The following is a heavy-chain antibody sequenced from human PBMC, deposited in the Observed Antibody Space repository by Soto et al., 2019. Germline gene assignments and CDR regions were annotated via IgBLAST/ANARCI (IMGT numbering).Heavy chain of an antibody. CDR2: INAGNGNT. V-gene: IGHV1-3*05. J-gene: IGHJ4*02. CDR3: ARAVAVPADFDY. D-gene: IGHD6-19*01. Sequence: QVQLVQSGAEEKKPGASVKVSCKASGYTFTGYAMHWVRQAPGQRLEWMGWINAGNGNTKYSQKFQSRVTITRDTSAGAAYMELSSLSSEDTAVYYCARAVAVPADFDYWGQGTLVTVSS. CDR1: GYTFTGYA.